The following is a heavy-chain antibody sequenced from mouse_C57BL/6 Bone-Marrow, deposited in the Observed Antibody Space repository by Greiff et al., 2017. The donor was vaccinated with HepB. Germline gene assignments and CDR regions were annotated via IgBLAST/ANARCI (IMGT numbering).Heavy chain of an antibody. CDR2: IHPNSGST. V-gene: IGHV1-64*01. D-gene: IGHD1-1*02. J-gene: IGHJ3*01. Sequence: QVQLQQPGAELVKPGASVKLSCKASGYTFTSYWMHWVKQRPGQGLEWIGMIHPNSGSTNYNEKFKSKATLTVDKSSSTAYMQLSSLTSEDSAVYYCARAGWWTAWFAYWGQGTLVTVSA. CDR3: ARAGWWTAWFAY. CDR1: GYTFTSYW.